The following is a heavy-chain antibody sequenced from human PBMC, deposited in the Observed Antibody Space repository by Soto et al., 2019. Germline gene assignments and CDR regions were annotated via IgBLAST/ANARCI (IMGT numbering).Heavy chain of an antibody. V-gene: IGHV2-5*02. CDR1: GFSLITGGVS. Sequence: QLTLKESGPTQVKPTQTLTLTCTFSGFSLITGGVSVAWIRQPPGKALEWLALISGDDEKRYSPSLSSRLTTTKDTTKIQVVLTMTNMDPLDTATYSWSHRRGMIMDVWGQGTTVTVSS. CDR2: ISGDDEK. J-gene: IGHJ6*02. CDR3: SHRRGMIMDV. D-gene: IGHD3-16*01.